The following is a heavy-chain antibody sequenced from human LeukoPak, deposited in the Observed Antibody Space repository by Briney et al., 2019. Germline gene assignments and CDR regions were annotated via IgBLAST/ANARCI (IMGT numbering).Heavy chain of an antibody. CDR2: INHSGST. CDR1: GGSFSGYY. J-gene: IGHJ6*03. Sequence: PSETLSLTCAVYGGSFSGYYWSWIRQPPGKGLEWIGEINHSGSTNYNPSLKSRVTISVDTSKNQFSLKLSSVTAADTAVYYCARGRYYDFWSGYPNYYYYMGVWGKGTTVTVSS. D-gene: IGHD3-3*01. V-gene: IGHV4-34*01. CDR3: ARGRYYDFWSGYPNYYYYMGV.